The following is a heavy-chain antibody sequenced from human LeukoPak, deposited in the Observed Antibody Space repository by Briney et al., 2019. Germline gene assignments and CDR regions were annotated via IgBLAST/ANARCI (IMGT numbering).Heavy chain of an antibody. J-gene: IGHJ1*01. CDR3: ARGRYSSSWYENAEYFQH. CDR1: GGSFSGYY. CDR2: INHSGST. D-gene: IGHD6-13*01. Sequence: PSETLSLTCAVYGGSFSGYYWSWIRQPPGKGLEWIGEINHSGSTNYNPSLKSRVTISVDTSKNQFSLKLSSVTAADTAVYYCARGRYSSSWYENAEYFQHWGQGTLVTVSS. V-gene: IGHV4-34*01.